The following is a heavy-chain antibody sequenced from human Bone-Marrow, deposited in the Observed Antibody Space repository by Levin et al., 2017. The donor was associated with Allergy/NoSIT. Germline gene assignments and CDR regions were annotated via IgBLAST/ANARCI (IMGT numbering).Heavy chain of an antibody. CDR3: ARALDSTTGYSSGWYVYYYGMDV. D-gene: IGHD6-19*01. J-gene: IGHJ6*02. CDR2: INHSGST. CDR1: GGSFSGYY. Sequence: GSLRLSCAVYGGSFSGYYWSWIRQPPGKGLEWIGEINHSGSTNYNPSLKSRVTISVDTSKNQFSLKLSSVTAADTAVYYCARALDSTTGYSSGWYVYYYGMDVWGQGTTVTVSS. V-gene: IGHV4-34*01.